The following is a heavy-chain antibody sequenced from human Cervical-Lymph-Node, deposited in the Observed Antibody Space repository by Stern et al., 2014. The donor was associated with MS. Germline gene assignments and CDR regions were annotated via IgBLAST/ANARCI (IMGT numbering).Heavy chain of an antibody. CDR3: ARNRYPTTWFDS. CDR2: IYHSGTT. J-gene: IGHJ5*01. CDR1: GGSLTGYY. V-gene: IGHV4-4*08. D-gene: IGHD1-1*01. Sequence: VQLVESGPGLVKPSETLSLTCSVSGGSLTGYYCSWIRQSPGKGLEWIGYIYHSGTTQSHPSLKRRLTMSVATSQHQFSLKLNSVTTEDTAVYYCARNRYPTTWFDSWGQGTLVIVSS.